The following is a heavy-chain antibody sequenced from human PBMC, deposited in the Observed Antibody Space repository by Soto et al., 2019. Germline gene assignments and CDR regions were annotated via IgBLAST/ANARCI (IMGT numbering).Heavy chain of an antibody. Sequence: PSETLSLTCTVSGDSVASGNYYWSWIRQPPGKGLDWIGYISYTGNTNYSPSLKSRVTISLDTSNNQFSLNLSSVTAADTAVYYCARIPVDTCVIYWLDPWGQGTLVTVSS. J-gene: IGHJ5*01. CDR2: ISYTGNT. V-gene: IGHV4-61*01. CDR1: GDSVASGNYY. CDR3: ARIPVDTCVIYWLDP. D-gene: IGHD5-18*01.